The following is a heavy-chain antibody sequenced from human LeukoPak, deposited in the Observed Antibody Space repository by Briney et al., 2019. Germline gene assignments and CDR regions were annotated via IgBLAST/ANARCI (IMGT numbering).Heavy chain of an antibody. V-gene: IGHV3-23*01. D-gene: IGHD6-19*01. J-gene: IGHJ4*02. CDR2: ISGSGGST. CDR1: GFTVSSDS. CDR3: ANGRSSGWYYFDY. Sequence: GGSLRLSCTVSGFTVSSDSMSWVRQAPGKGLEWVSAISGSGGSTYYADSVKGRFTISRDNSKNTLYLQMNSLRAEDTAVYYCANGRSSGWYYFDYWGQGTLVTVSS.